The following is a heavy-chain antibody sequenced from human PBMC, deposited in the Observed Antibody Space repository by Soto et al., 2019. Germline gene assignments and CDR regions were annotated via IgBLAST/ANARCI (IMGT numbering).Heavy chain of an antibody. Sequence: EVQLVESGGGLVKPGGSLRLSCAASGFTFSSYSMNWVRQAPGKGLEWVSSISSSSSYIYYADSVKGRFTISRDNAKNSLYLQMNSLRAEDTAVYYCARDGMTTVITPYYYGMDVWGQGTTVTVSS. CDR3: ARDGMTTVITPYYYGMDV. D-gene: IGHD4-17*01. J-gene: IGHJ6*02. CDR1: GFTFSSYS. CDR2: ISSSSSYI. V-gene: IGHV3-21*01.